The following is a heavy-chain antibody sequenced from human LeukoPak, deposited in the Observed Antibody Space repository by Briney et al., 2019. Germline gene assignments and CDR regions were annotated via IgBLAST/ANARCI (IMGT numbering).Heavy chain of an antibody. CDR2: IGTAGDT. J-gene: IGHJ3*02. CDR3: ARGGDDYGDENAFDI. CDR1: GFTFSSYD. V-gene: IGHV3-13*01. D-gene: IGHD4-17*01. Sequence: GGSLRLSCAASGFTFSSYDMHWVRQATGKGLEWVSAIGTAGDTYYPGSVKGRFTIPRENAKNSLYLQMNSLRAGDTAVYYCARGGDDYGDENAFDIWGQGTMVTVSS.